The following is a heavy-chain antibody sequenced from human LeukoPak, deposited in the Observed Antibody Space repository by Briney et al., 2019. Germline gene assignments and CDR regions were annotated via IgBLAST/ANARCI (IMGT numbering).Heavy chain of an antibody. J-gene: IGHJ4*02. D-gene: IGHD3-16*02. CDR3: ARVDITFGGVIANTGDY. Sequence: SETLSLTCTVSGGSITSIDWWSWVRQPPGKGLEWIGEIFHSGNTNYNPSLKSRVTISVDKSKNRFSLKLTSLTAADTAVYYCARVDITFGGVIANTGDYWGQGTLVTVSS. CDR1: GGSITSIDW. CDR2: IFHSGNT. V-gene: IGHV4-4*02.